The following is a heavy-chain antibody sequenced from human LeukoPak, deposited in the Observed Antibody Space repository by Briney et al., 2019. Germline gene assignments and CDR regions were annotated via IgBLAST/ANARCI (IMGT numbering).Heavy chain of an antibody. CDR2: IYSGGST. D-gene: IGHD2-21*01. Sequence: PGGSLRLSCAASGFTVSSNYMSWVRQAPGKGLEWVSVIYSGGSTYYADSVKGQFTISRDNSKNTLYLQMNSLRAEDTAVYYCANLKMVVIGGYYYYYMDVWGKGTTVTVSS. CDR3: ANLKMVVIGGYYYYYMDV. J-gene: IGHJ6*03. V-gene: IGHV3-53*01. CDR1: GFTVSSNY.